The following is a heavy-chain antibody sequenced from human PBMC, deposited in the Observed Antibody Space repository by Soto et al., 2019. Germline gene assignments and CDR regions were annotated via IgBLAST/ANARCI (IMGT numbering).Heavy chain of an antibody. Sequence: SETLSLTCTVTGDSISSRSYYWGWIRQPPGKGLEWIGSIYYSGSTYYNPSLKSRVTISVDTSKNQFSLKLSSVTAADTAVYYCARDQGYYGSGSPRYYFDYWGQGTLVTVSS. CDR2: IYYSGST. D-gene: IGHD3-10*01. V-gene: IGHV4-39*07. J-gene: IGHJ4*02. CDR3: ARDQGYYGSGSPRYYFDY. CDR1: GDSISSRSYY.